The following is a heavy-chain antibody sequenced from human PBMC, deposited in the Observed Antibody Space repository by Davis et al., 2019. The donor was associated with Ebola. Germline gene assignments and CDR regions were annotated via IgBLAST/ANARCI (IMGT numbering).Heavy chain of an antibody. CDR3: ARGDFYYGVDV. V-gene: IGHV3-53*01. CDR2: IYSGGTT. J-gene: IGHJ6*02. Sequence: GGSLRLSCAVSGFAVSSNHMSWVRQAPGKGLQWVSIIYSGGTTYYADSVKGRFTISRDNSRNTLFLQMNNLRADDTAVYYCARGDFYYGVDVWGQGTTVTVSS. CDR1: GFAVSSNH.